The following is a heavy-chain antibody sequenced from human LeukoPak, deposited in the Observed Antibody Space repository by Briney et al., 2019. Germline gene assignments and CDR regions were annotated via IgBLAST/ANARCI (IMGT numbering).Heavy chain of an antibody. CDR1: GFTFSSYA. V-gene: IGHV3-23*01. CDR2: ISGSGGST. CDR3: AKLKWELLRLSPNGYFDY. J-gene: IGHJ4*02. Sequence: PGGSLRLSCAASGFTFSSYAMSWVRQAPGKGLEWVSAISGSGGSTYYADSVKGRFTISRDNSKNTLYLQMNSLRAEDTAVYYCAKLKWELLRLSPNGYFDYWGQGTLVTVSS. D-gene: IGHD1-26*01.